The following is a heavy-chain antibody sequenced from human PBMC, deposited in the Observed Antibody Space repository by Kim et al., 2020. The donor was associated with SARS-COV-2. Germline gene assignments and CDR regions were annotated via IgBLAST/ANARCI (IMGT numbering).Heavy chain of an antibody. Sequence: GGSLRLSCAASGFTFSNAWMSWVRQAPGKGLEWVGRIKSKTDGGTTDYAAPVKGRFTISRDDSKNTLYLQMNSLKTEDTAVYYCTTVYFVVRGVHYYGMDVWGQGPTVTVSS. D-gene: IGHD3-10*01. V-gene: IGHV3-15*01. CDR2: IKSKTDGGTT. CDR1: GFTFSNAW. CDR3: TTVYFVVRGVHYYGMDV. J-gene: IGHJ6*01.